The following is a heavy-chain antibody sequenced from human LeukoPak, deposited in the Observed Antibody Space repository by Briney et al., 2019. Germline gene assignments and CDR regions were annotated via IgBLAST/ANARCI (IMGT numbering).Heavy chain of an antibody. CDR2: IYPGDSDT. D-gene: IGHD1-26*01. CDR3: ARRINREYFDY. J-gene: IGHJ4*02. V-gene: IGHV5-51*01. Sequence: GESLKISCKGSGYNFANYWISWVRQMPGRGLEWLGIIYPGDSDTRYSPSFQGQVTISADKSISTAYPQWSSLKASDTAMYYCARRINREYFDYWGQGTLVTVSS. CDR1: GYNFANYW.